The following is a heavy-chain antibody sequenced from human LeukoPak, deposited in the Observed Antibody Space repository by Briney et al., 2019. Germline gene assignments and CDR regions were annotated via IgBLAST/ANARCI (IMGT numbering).Heavy chain of an antibody. J-gene: IGHJ5*02. D-gene: IGHD2-15*01. Sequence: GGSLRLSCAVSGFSVSNYYMSWVRQAPGKGLEWVSLIRDSGETFYADSVKDRFTISRDESKNTVYLQMNRLRVEDTGAYFCARDRAATQDWVEFDPWGQGTQVTVSS. CDR1: GFSVSNYY. CDR2: IRDSGET. CDR3: ARDRAATQDWVEFDP. V-gene: IGHV3-66*03.